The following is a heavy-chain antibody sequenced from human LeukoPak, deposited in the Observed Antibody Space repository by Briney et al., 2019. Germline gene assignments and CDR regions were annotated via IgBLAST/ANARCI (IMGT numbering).Heavy chain of an antibody. D-gene: IGHD6-13*01. J-gene: IGHJ4*02. V-gene: IGHV3-33*06. CDR1: GFTFSSYG. Sequence: PGRSLRLSCAASGFTFSSYGMHWVRQAPGKGLEWVAVIWYDGSNKYYADSVKGRFTISRDNSKNTLYLQMNSLRADDTAVYYCAKHWGGGAAGIAYWGQGTLVTVSS. CDR3: AKHWGGGAAGIAY. CDR2: IWYDGSNK.